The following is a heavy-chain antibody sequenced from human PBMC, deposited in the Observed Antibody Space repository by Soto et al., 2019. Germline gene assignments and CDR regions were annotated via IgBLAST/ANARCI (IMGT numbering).Heavy chain of an antibody. CDR2: ISWNSGSI. V-gene: IGHV3-9*01. Sequence: EVQLVESGGGLVQPGRSLRLSCAASGFTFDDYAMHWVRQAPGKGLEWVSGISWNSGSIGYADSVKGRFTISRDNAKNSLYLQMNSLRAEDTALYYCAKVYYDSSGYDYWGQGTLVTVSS. J-gene: IGHJ4*02. CDR1: GFTFDDYA. D-gene: IGHD3-22*01. CDR3: AKVYYDSSGYDY.